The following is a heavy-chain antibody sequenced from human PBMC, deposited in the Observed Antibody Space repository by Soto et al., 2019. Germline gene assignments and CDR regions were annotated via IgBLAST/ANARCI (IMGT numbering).Heavy chain of an antibody. CDR3: ASARSGYSSSWSRYNWFDP. CDR1: GGTFSSYA. Sequence: GASVKVSCKASGGTFSSYAISWVRQAPGQGLEWMGGIIPIFGTVNYAQKFQGRVTITADKSTSTAYMELSSLRSEDTAVYYCASARSGYSSSWSRYNWFDPWGQGTLVTVSS. CDR2: IIPIFGTV. J-gene: IGHJ5*02. V-gene: IGHV1-69*06. D-gene: IGHD6-13*01.